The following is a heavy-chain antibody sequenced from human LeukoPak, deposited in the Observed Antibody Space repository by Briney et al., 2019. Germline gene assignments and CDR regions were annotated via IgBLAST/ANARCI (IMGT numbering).Heavy chain of an antibody. Sequence: GGSLRLSCAASGFTFSSYGMHWVRQAPGKGLEWVAVISYDGSNQYYADSVKGRFTISRDNSKNTLCLQMNSLRGADTAVYYCAKAHTVTTLYWFDPWGQGTLVTVSS. D-gene: IGHD4-17*01. CDR2: ISYDGSNQ. J-gene: IGHJ5*02. V-gene: IGHV3-30*18. CDR3: AKAHTVTTLYWFDP. CDR1: GFTFSSYG.